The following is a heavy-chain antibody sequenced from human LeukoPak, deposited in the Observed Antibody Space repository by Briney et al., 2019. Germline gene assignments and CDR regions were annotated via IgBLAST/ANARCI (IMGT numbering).Heavy chain of an antibody. J-gene: IGHJ4*02. Sequence: PSETLSLTCTVSGYSIGTRYYWGWIRQPPGKGLEWIGSIFHNGSTHYNPSLESRVTISLDTSKNRFSLRLSSVTAADTAMYYCATVHGSFPGDFWGQGTLVTVSS. D-gene: IGHD3-10*01. V-gene: IGHV4-38-2*02. CDR2: IFHNGST. CDR1: GYSIGTRYY. CDR3: ATVHGSFPGDF.